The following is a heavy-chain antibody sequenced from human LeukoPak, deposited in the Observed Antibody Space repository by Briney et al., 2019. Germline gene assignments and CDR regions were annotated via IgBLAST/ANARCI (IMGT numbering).Heavy chain of an antibody. D-gene: IGHD6-13*01. CDR2: IRYDGNNK. Sequence: GGSLRLSCVASGFRFSDYAIHWVRQAPGKGLEWVAFIRYDGNNKYYADSVKGRFTVSRDNSKNTLYLQMNSLRAEDTAVYYCARDRAAGTSALDYWGQGTLVTVSS. CDR1: GFRFSDYA. J-gene: IGHJ4*02. CDR3: ARDRAAGTSALDY. V-gene: IGHV3-30*02.